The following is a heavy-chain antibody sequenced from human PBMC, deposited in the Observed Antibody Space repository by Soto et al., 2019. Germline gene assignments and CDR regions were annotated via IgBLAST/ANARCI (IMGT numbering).Heavy chain of an antibody. Sequence: GASLKISCKGSGYSFTSYWIGWVRQMPGKGLEWMGTIYPGDSDTRYSPSFQGQVTLSADKSISTAYLQWSSLKASDTAMYYCARRDCGGDCYSLSYGMDVWGQGTTVTVSS. CDR2: IYPGDSDT. CDR3: ARRDCGGDCYSLSYGMDV. J-gene: IGHJ6*02. D-gene: IGHD2-21*02. CDR1: GYSFTSYW. V-gene: IGHV5-51*01.